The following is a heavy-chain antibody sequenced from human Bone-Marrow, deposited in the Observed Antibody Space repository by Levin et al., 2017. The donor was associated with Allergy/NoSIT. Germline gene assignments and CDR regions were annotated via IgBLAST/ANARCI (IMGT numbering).Heavy chain of an antibody. D-gene: IGHD2-15*01. J-gene: IGHJ4*02. Sequence: KRGESLKISCKGSGYTFTTHWIVWVRQMPGEGLEWMGMIYPGDSDTRIGPSFQGQVTISAEKSITTAYLQLISLKASDTAMYYCARIGYCSGDFCYQFDSWGQGTLVTVSS. CDR2: IYPGDSDT. CDR3: ARIGYCSGDFCYQFDS. CDR1: GYTFTTHW. V-gene: IGHV5-51*01.